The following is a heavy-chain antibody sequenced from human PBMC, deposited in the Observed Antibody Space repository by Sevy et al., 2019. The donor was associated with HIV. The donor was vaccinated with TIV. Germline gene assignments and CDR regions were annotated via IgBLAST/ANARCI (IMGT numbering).Heavy chain of an antibody. CDR2: ISSRGTTI. V-gene: IGHV3-11*01. CDR3: ASDHVVVGPLANYGMDV. Sequence: GGSLRLSCAASGFIFSDFYMSWVRQAPGKGLEWISYISSRGTTIYYADSVKGRFTISRDNAKNSLYLQMNGLTADDTAVYYGASDHVVVGPLANYGMDVWGQGTTVTVSS. J-gene: IGHJ6*02. CDR1: GFIFSDFY. D-gene: IGHD2-2*01.